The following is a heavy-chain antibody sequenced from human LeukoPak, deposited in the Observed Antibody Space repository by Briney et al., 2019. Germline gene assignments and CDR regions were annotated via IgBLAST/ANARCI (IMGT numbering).Heavy chain of an antibody. CDR3: ARGRTWIQLTSIQG. CDR1: GFTFSSYW. D-gene: IGHD5-18*01. V-gene: IGHV3-7*04. Sequence: GGSLRLSCAASGFTFSSYWMTWVRQAPGKGLEWVANIKQDGSEKYYVDPVKGRFTISRDNAKNSLYLQMNSLRAEDTAVYYCARGRTWIQLTSIQGGGQGTLVTVSS. CDR2: IKQDGSEK. J-gene: IGHJ4*02.